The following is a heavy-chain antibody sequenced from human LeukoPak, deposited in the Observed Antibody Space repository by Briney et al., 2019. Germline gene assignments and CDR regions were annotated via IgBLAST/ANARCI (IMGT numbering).Heavy chain of an antibody. CDR1: GFAFSSYA. Sequence: GGSLRLSCAASGFAFSSYAMSWVRQAPGKGLECVSAISGSGGSTYYADSVKGRFTISRDNSKNTLYLQMNSLRAEDTAVYYCAKLYSSGWYVAGYWGQGTLVTVSS. CDR2: ISGSGGST. V-gene: IGHV3-23*01. J-gene: IGHJ4*02. D-gene: IGHD6-19*01. CDR3: AKLYSSGWYVAGY.